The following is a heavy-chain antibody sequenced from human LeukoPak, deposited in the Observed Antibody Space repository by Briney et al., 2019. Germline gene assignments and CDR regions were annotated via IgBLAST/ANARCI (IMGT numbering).Heavy chain of an antibody. J-gene: IGHJ4*02. Sequence: ASVKVSCKASGYTFTGFYIHWVRQAPGQGLEWMGWINPNSGGTKYAQRFQGRVTMTRDTSISTAYMELSRLRSDDTAVYYCARDHGTGNNWGYYWGQGTLVTVSS. CDR1: GYTFTGFY. V-gene: IGHV1-2*02. CDR2: INPNSGGT. CDR3: ARDHGTGNNWGYY. D-gene: IGHD7-27*01.